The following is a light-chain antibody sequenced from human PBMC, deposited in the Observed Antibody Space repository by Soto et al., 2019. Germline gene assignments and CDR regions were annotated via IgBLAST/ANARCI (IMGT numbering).Light chain of an antibody. J-gene: IGKJ1*01. Sequence: DIQMAQSPSTLCASVGDRVTISCRASQSINAWLAWYQQKPGKAPKLLIHTASTLEDGVPSRFSGSGSGTEFTLTISSLQPDDFATYYCQQYSAYWTFGQGTKVEI. CDR2: TAS. CDR3: QQYSAYWT. V-gene: IGKV1-5*03. CDR1: QSINAW.